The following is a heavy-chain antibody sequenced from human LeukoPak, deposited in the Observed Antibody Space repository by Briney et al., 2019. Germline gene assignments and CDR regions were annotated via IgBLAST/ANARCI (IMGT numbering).Heavy chain of an antibody. V-gene: IGHV3-53*01. D-gene: IGHD6-19*01. CDR2: LYSDGST. J-gene: IGHJ4*02. CDR1: GFTVSSNY. CDR3: AKDGHCPGALCPTQIAVAGYNDN. Sequence: PGGSLRLSCVASGFTVSSNYMSWVRQAPGKGLEWVSLLYSDGSTFYGDSVKGRFTISRDNSKNTVYLQMNSLRAEDTAIYYCAKDGHCPGALCPTQIAVAGYNDNWGQGTLVTVSS.